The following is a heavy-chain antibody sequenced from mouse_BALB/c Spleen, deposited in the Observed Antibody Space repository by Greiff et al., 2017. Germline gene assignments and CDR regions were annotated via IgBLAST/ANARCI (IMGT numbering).Heavy chain of an antibody. V-gene: IGHV5-17*02. CDR3: ARSNPRDAMDY. J-gene: IGHJ4*01. Sequence: EVMLVESGGGLVQPGGSRTLSCAASGFTFSSFGMHWVRQAPEKGLEWVAYISSGSSTIYYADTVKGRFTISRDNPKNTLFLQMTSLRSEDTAMYDCARSNPRDAMDYWGQGTSVTVSS. CDR2: ISSGSSTI. CDR1: GFTFSSFG.